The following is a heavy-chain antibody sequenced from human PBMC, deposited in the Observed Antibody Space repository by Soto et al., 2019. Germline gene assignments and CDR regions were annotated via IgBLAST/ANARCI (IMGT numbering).Heavy chain of an antibody. V-gene: IGHV3-13*01. CDR2: IGTAGDT. D-gene: IGHD5-18*01. CDR3: ARSGGYSYGLTYGMDV. CDR1: GFTFSSYD. Sequence: GGSLRLSCAASGFTFSSYDMHWVRQATGKGLEWVSAIGTAGDTYYPGSVKGRFTISRENAKNSLYLQMNSLRAEDTAVYYCARSGGYSYGLTYGMDVWGQGTTVTVS. J-gene: IGHJ6*02.